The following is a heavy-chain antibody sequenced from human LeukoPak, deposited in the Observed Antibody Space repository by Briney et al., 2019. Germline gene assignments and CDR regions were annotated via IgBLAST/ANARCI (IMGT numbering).Heavy chain of an antibody. CDR1: GFTFSRYW. CDR3: ARGGSPPEALGDALDI. V-gene: IGHV3-74*01. CDR2: INSDGSST. D-gene: IGHD1-26*01. J-gene: IGHJ3*02. Sequence: GGSLRLSCAASGFTFSRYWMHWVRQTPGQGLVRVSRINSDGSSTTNADSVKGRFTISRDNAKNTLYLQMDSLRVEDTAVYFCARGGSPPEALGDALDIWAQGTVLTVSS.